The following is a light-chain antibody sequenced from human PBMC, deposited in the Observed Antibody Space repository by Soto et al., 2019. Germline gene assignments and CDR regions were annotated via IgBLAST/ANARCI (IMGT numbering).Light chain of an antibody. Sequence: DIQLPQSPSFLSASVGDRVTITCRARQGISSYLAWYQQKPGKAPKLLIYASSTLQSGVPSRFSGSGSGAEFILTISSLQPEDVATYYCQQLNSYRITFGQGTRLEIK. CDR3: QQLNSYRIT. CDR2: ASS. V-gene: IGKV1-9*01. CDR1: QGISSY. J-gene: IGKJ5*01.